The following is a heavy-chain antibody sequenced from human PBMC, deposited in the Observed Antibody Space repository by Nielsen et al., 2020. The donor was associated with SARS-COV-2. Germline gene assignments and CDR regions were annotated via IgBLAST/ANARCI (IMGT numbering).Heavy chain of an antibody. CDR1: GFTFSSYG. J-gene: IGHJ6*03. CDR3: ARGDSYYYYYMDV. V-gene: IGHV3-33*01. CDR2: IWYDGSNK. Sequence: GGSLRLSCAASGFTFSSYGMHWVRQAPGKGLEWVAVIWYDGSNKYYADSVKGRFTISRDNSKNTLYLQMNSLRAEDTAVYYCARGDSYYYYYMDVWGKGTTVTVSS.